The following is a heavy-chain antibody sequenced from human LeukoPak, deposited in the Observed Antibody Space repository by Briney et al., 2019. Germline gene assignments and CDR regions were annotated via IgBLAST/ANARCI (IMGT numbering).Heavy chain of an antibody. V-gene: IGHV3-21*04. Sequence: GGSLRLSCAASGFTFSSYSMNWVRQAPGKGLEWVSSISSSSSYIYYADSVKGRFTISRDNAKNSLYLQMNSLRAEDTAVYYCARVRHDYGDYGRGVFDYWGQGTLVTVSS. CDR3: ARVRHDYGDYGRGVFDY. D-gene: IGHD4-17*01. CDR2: ISSSSSYI. CDR1: GFTFSSYS. J-gene: IGHJ4*02.